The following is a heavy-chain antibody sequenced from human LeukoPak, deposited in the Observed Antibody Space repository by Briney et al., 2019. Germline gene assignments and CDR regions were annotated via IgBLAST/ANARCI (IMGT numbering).Heavy chain of an antibody. CDR1: GFTFSSYG. CDR3: ARAGSGRSPDWFDP. J-gene: IGHJ5*02. V-gene: IGHV3-30*02. D-gene: IGHD1-26*01. CDR2: IQYDGSNE. Sequence: GGSLRLSCAASGFTFSSYGMHWVRQAPGKGLEWVAYIQYDGSNEQYADSVKGRFSISRDSSKNILYLQMNSLRAEDTAVYYCARAGSGRSPDWFDPWGQGTLVTVSS.